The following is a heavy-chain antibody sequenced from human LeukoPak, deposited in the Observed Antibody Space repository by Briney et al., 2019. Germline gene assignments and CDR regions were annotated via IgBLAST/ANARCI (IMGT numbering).Heavy chain of an antibody. CDR3: AKGYDFWSGYARWFDY. CDR2: ISGSGGST. D-gene: IGHD3/OR15-3a*01. V-gene: IGHV3-23*01. J-gene: IGHJ4*02. CDR1: GFTFSNYA. Sequence: PGGSLRLSCVASGFTFSNYAMSWVRQGPGKGLEWVSSISGSGGSTFYADSAKGRFTISRDNSKNTLYLQMNSLGAEDTAVYYCAKGYDFWSGYARWFDYWGQGTLVTVSS.